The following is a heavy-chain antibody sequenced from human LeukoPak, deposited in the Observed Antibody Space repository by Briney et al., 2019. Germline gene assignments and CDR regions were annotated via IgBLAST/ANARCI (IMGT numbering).Heavy chain of an antibody. CDR1: GGSISSYY. V-gene: IGHV4-34*01. D-gene: IGHD5-12*01. Sequence: SETLSLTCTVSGGSISSYYWSWIRQPPRKGLEWIGEINHSGSTNYNPSLKSRVTISVDTSKNQFSLELSSVTAADTAVYYCARGRSQWLRNFDYWGQGTLVTVSS. CDR2: INHSGST. J-gene: IGHJ4*02. CDR3: ARGRSQWLRNFDY.